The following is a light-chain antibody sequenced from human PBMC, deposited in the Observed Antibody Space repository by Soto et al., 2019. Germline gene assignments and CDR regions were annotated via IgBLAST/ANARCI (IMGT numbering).Light chain of an antibody. CDR1: SGHSTYA. Sequence: QSVLTQSPSASASLGASVKLTCTLSSGHSTYAIAWLQQQPEKGPRYLMNLNSDGSHNKGDGIPDRFSGSSSGAERYLTISSLQSEDEADYYCQTWGTGVEVVFGGGTKLTVL. CDR3: QTWGTGVEVV. CDR2: LNSDGSH. V-gene: IGLV4-69*01. J-gene: IGLJ2*01.